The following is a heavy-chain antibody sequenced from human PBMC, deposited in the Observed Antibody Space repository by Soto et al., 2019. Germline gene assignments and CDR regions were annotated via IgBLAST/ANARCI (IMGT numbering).Heavy chain of an antibody. CDR2: LSYSGNF. CDR1: GGSINSYY. V-gene: IGHV4-59*01. D-gene: IGHD2-15*01. J-gene: IGHJ2*01. Sequence: QVQLQESGPGLVKPSETLSLTCTVSGGSINSYYWSWIRQPPGKGLEWIGSLSYSGNFYYNPSLKSGISISVDTSKSQFSLTLTSVAAADTAVYYCARQRCSGGGCYSGPQDWYFFLWGRGTLVTVSS. CDR3: ARQRCSGGGCYSGPQDWYFFL.